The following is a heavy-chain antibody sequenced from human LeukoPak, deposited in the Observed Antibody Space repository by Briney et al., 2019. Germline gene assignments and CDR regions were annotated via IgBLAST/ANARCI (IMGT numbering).Heavy chain of an antibody. V-gene: IGHV1-69*04. J-gene: IGHJ5*02. D-gene: IGHD6-19*01. CDR2: IIPILNVA. CDR3: ARSRTGYSSGLIKWLWFDP. Sequence: ASVKVSCKASGGSFNSYVITWVRQAPGQGLEWMGRIIPILNVANFAQKFQGRVTITADKSTNTAYMELSSLRSEDTAVYYCARSRTGYSSGLIKWLWFDPWGQGTLVTVSS. CDR1: GGSFNSYV.